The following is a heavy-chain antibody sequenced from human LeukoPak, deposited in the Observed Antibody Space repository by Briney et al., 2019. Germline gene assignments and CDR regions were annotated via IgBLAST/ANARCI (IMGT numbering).Heavy chain of an antibody. D-gene: IGHD6-13*01. CDR2: INPSGGTT. CDR1: GYTFTSYY. J-gene: IGHJ4*02. Sequence: ASVKVSCKASGYTFTSYYMHWVRQAPGQGLEWMGIINPSGGTTNYAQKFQGRVTMTRDTSTSTVYMELSSLRSDDTAVYYCASLRFGSSWYDYWGQGTLVTVSS. CDR3: ASLRFGSSWYDY. V-gene: IGHV1-46*01.